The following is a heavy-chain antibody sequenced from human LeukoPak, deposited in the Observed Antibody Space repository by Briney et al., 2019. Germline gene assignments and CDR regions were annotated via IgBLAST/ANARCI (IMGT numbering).Heavy chain of an antibody. CDR1: GYSISSGYY. CDR3: ASGSPAADY. V-gene: IGHV4-38-2*02. Sequence: SETLSLTCTVSGYSISSGYYWGWIRQPPGKGLEWIGSGHHSGSTYYNASLKSRVTISLDASKNQVSLKLRSVTVADTAAYYCASGSPAADYWGQGTLVTVSS. J-gene: IGHJ4*02. D-gene: IGHD6-25*01. CDR2: GHHSGST.